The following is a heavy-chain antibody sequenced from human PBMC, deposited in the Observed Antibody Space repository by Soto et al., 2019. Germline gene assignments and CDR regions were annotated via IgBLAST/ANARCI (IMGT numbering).Heavy chain of an antibody. Sequence: EVQLVESGGGLVQPGGSLRLSCAASGFTFSSYWMSWVRQAPGKGLEWVANIKQDGSEKYYVDSVKGRFTISRDNAKTSLYLQMNSLRAEDTAVYYCARLYYDSSGYLPSPYYYYYGMDVWGQGTTVTVSS. CDR1: GFTFSSYW. CDR3: ARLYYDSSGYLPSPYYYYYGMDV. V-gene: IGHV3-7*04. CDR2: IKQDGSEK. D-gene: IGHD3-22*01. J-gene: IGHJ6*02.